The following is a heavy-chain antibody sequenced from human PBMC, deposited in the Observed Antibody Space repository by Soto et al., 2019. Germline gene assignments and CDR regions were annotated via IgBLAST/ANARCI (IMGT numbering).Heavy chain of an antibody. Sequence: SETLSLTCTVSGGSISSSSYYWGWIRQPPGKGLEWIGSIYYSGSTYYNPSLKSRVTISVDTSKNQFSLKLSSVTAADTAVYYCARHERLVDFAYWGQGTLVTVSS. CDR2: IYYSGST. CDR1: GGSISSSSYY. CDR3: ARHERLVDFAY. V-gene: IGHV4-39*01. J-gene: IGHJ4*02. D-gene: IGHD1-1*01.